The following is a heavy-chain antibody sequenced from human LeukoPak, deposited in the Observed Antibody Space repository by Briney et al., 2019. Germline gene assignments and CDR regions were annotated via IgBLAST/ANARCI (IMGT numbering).Heavy chain of an antibody. J-gene: IGHJ4*02. D-gene: IGHD6-13*01. CDR3: AKSGIAAAGQRGYFDY. CDR2: IKQDGSEK. V-gene: IGHV3-7*01. Sequence: GGSLRLSCAASGFTFSSYWRSWVRQAPGKGLEWVANIKQDGSEKYCVDSVKGRFTISRDNAKNSLYLQMNSLRAEDTAIYYCAKSGIAAAGQRGYFDYWGQGTLVTVSS. CDR1: GFTFSSYW.